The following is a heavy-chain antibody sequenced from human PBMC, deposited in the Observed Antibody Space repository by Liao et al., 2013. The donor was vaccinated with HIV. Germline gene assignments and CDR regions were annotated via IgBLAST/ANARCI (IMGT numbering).Heavy chain of an antibody. CDR2: INHSGST. CDR1: GVSISSYY. J-gene: IGHJ4*02. V-gene: IGHV4-34*01. CDR3: ARGRIAARHHY. Sequence: QVQLQESGPGLVKPSETLSLTCTVSGVSISSYYWSWIRQPPGKGLEWIGEINHSGSTNYNPSLKSRVTISVDTSKNQFSLKLSSVTAADTAVYYCARGRIAARHHYWGQGTLVTVSS. D-gene: IGHD6-6*01.